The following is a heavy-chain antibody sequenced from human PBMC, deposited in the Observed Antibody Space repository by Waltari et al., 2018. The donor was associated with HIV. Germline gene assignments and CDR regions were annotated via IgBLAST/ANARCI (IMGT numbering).Heavy chain of an antibody. Sequence: QLQLQASGPSLVKPSATLSLTCHVSGDSISSRNYYWGWIRQPPGKGLEWIGSFYHSGATYYNPSLKSRVAIFVDVSKNQFSLEVSSVTAADTAIYYCATTAFYYESSGFFWGQGALVSVSA. V-gene: IGHV4-39*01. CDR1: GDSISSRNYY. J-gene: IGHJ4*02. CDR2: FYHSGAT. D-gene: IGHD3-22*01. CDR3: ATTAFYYESSGFF.